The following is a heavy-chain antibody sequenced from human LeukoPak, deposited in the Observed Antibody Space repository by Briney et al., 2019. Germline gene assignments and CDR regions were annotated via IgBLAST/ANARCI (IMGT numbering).Heavy chain of an antibody. CDR2: IGTSRGSS. Sequence: GGSLRLSCVDSNFTFNIYAMSWVRQAPGKGLEWVAGIGTSRGSSYYADSVRGRFTISRDNSKTTLCLQMNNLRAEDRAMYYCVRNIPRGGYWGQGTPVTVSS. D-gene: IGHD2-21*01. CDR3: VRNIPRGGY. CDR1: NFTFNIYA. J-gene: IGHJ4*02. V-gene: IGHV3-23*01.